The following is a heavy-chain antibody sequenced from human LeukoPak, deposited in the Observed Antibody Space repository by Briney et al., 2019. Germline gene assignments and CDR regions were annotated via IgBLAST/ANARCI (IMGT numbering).Heavy chain of an antibody. J-gene: IGHJ4*02. CDR3: ARDSYYYGSGSCKKCPYFDY. CDR2: ISAYNGNT. D-gene: IGHD3-10*01. V-gene: IGHV1-18*01. CDR1: GYTFTSYG. Sequence: ASVKVSCKASGYTFTSYGISWVRRAPGQGLEWMGWISAYNGNTNYAQKLQGRVTMTTDTSTSTAYMELRSLRSDDTAVYYCARDSYYYGSGSCKKCPYFDYWGQGTLVTVSS.